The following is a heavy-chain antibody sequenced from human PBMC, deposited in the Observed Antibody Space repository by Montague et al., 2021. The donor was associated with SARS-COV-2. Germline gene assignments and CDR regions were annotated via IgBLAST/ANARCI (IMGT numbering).Heavy chain of an antibody. CDR2: FYTSGST. CDR1: GGSISSANYY. V-gene: IGHV4-61*02. J-gene: IGHJ5*02. CDR3: ASTYYYASGSLFDP. D-gene: IGHD3-10*01. Sequence: TLSLTCTVSGGSISSANYYWSWIRQPAGKGLEWIGRFYTSGSTNYNPSLKSQVAISADTSKNQFSLKLSSVTAADTAVYYCASTYYYASGSLFDPWGQGTLVTVSS.